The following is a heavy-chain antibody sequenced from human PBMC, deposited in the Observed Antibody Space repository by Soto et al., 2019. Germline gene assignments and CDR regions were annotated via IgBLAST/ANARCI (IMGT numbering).Heavy chain of an antibody. V-gene: IGHV1-2*04. CDR1: GYTFTGYY. D-gene: IGHD1-20*01. Sequence: ASVKVYCKVAGYTFTGYYMHWVRQAPGQGLEWMGWINPNSGGTNYAQKFQGWVTMTRDTSISTAYMELSRLRSDDTAVYYCARDLGITGTTPYYYGMDVWGQGTTVTVSS. CDR3: ARDLGITGTTPYYYGMDV. J-gene: IGHJ6*02. CDR2: INPNSGGT.